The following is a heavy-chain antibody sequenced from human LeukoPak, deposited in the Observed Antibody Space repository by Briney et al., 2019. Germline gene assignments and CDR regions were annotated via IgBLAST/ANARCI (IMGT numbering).Heavy chain of an antibody. J-gene: IGHJ4*02. CDR3: VPKGNEGY. Sequence: GGSLRLSCAASGFTLSTYWMSWVRQAPGKGLEYVSAISPNGGTTYYADSVKGRFSISRDNSKNVLYLQMSSLRPEDTAVYYCVPKGNEGYWGQGTLVTVSS. D-gene: IGHD1-1*01. CDR1: GFTLSTYW. V-gene: IGHV3-64D*06. CDR2: ISPNGGTT.